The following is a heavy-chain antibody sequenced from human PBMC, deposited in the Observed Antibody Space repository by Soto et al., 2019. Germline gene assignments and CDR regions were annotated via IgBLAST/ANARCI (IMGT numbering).Heavy chain of an antibody. CDR3: ARDTGYYGSGSSNY. J-gene: IGHJ4*02. D-gene: IGHD3-10*01. V-gene: IGHV1-2*02. CDR2: INPNSGGT. Sequence: ASVKVSCKASGYTFTGYYMHWVRQAPGQGLEWMGWINPNSGGTNYAQKFQGRVTMTRGTSISTAYMELSRLRSDDTAVYYCARDTGYYGSGSSNYWGQGTLVTVSS. CDR1: GYTFTGYY.